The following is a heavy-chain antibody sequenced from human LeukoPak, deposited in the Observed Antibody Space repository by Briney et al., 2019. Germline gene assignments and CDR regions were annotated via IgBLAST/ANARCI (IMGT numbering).Heavy chain of an antibody. D-gene: IGHD3-3*01. CDR2: INPNGGGT. CDR1: GYTFTGYY. V-gene: IGHV1-2*02. J-gene: IGHJ5*02. Sequence: ASVKVSCKASGYTFTGYYMHWVRQAPGQGLEWMGWINPNGGGTSYAQKFQGRVTMTRDTSISTAYMELSRLRSDDTAVYYCARTGLTIFRGGNWFDPWGQGTLVTVSS. CDR3: ARTGLTIFRGGNWFDP.